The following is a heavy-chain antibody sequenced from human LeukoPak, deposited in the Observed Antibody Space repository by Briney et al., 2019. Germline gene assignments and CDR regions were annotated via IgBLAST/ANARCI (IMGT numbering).Heavy chain of an antibody. V-gene: IGHV3-48*03. CDR3: AELGITMIGGV. Sequence: GGSLRLSCAASGFTFSSYAMHWVRQAPGKGLEWVSYISSSGSTIYYADSEKGRFTISRDNAKNSLYLQMNSLRAEDTAVYYCAELGITMIGGVWGKGATVTISS. J-gene: IGHJ6*04. D-gene: IGHD3-10*02. CDR2: ISSSGSTI. CDR1: GFTFSSYA.